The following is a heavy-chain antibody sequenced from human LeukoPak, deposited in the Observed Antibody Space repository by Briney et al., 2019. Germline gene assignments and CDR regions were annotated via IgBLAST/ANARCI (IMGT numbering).Heavy chain of an antibody. CDR2: ISYDGSNK. CDR1: GFTFSSYG. D-gene: IGHD3-22*01. CDR3: AKLYYCDSSGYYGTDSLDAFDI. Sequence: GGSLRLSCAASGFTFSSYGMHWVRQAPGKGLEWVAVISYDGSNKYYADSVKGRFTISRDNSKNTLYLQMNSLRAEDTAVYYCAKLYYCDSSGYYGTDSLDAFDIWGQGTMVTVSS. J-gene: IGHJ3*02. V-gene: IGHV3-30*18.